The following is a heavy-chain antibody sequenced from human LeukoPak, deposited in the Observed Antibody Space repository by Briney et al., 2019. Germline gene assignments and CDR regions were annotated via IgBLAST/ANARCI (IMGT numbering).Heavy chain of an antibody. J-gene: IGHJ6*02. CDR2: ISYDGSNK. CDR1: GFTFSSYA. D-gene: IGHD6-19*01. CDR3: ARTAGYSSDWSHYYYYGMDV. V-gene: IGHV3-30-3*01. Sequence: GGSLRLSCAASGFTFSSYAMHWVRQAPGKGLEWVAVISYDGSNKYYADSVKGRFTISRDNSKNTLYLQMNSLRAEDTAVYYCARTAGYSSDWSHYYYYGMDVWGQGTTVTVSS.